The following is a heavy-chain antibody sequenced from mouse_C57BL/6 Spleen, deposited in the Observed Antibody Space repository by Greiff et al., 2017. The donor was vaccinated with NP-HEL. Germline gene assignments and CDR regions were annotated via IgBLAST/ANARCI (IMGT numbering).Heavy chain of an antibody. CDR3: ARGGDYGSSYGFAY. CDR1: GFTFSDYY. CDR2: INYDGSST. Sequence: EVKLVESEGGLVQPGSSMKLSCTASGFTFSDYYMAWVRQVPEKGLEWVANINYDGSSTYYLDSLKSRFIISRDNAKNILYLQMSSLKSEDTATYYCARGGDYGSSYGFAYWGQGTLVTVSA. D-gene: IGHD1-1*01. V-gene: IGHV5-16*01. J-gene: IGHJ3*01.